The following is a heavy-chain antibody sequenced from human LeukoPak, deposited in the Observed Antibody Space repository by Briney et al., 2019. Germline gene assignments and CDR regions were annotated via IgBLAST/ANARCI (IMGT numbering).Heavy chain of an antibody. D-gene: IGHD2-21*01. CDR2: IWYDGSHQ. Sequence: GGSLRLSCAASGFTFSSYSMNWVRQAPGKGLEWVAVIWYDGSHQYYADSVKGRFTISRDNSKNTLDLQMNSLRAEDTAVYYCARSRGGGDWPSYWGQGTLVTVSS. J-gene: IGHJ4*02. CDR3: ARSRGGGDWPSY. V-gene: IGHV3-33*08. CDR1: GFTFSSYS.